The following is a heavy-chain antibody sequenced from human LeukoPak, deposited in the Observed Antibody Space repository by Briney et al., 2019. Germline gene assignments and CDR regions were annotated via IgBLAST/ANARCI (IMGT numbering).Heavy chain of an antibody. CDR1: GGSISSGDYY. D-gene: IGHD3-22*01. J-gene: IGHJ5*02. CDR3: ARPYYYDSRIDP. CDR2: MYYSGST. V-gene: IGHV4-30-4*01. Sequence: SETLSLTCTVSGGSISSGDYYRSWIRQPPGKGLEWIAYMYYSGSTYYNPCLKSRVTMSADTSKNQLSLKLSSVTAADTAVYYCARPYYYDSRIDPWGQGILVTVSS.